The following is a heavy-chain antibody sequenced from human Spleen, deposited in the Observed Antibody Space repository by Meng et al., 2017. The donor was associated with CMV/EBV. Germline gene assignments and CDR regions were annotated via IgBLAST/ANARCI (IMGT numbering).Heavy chain of an antibody. Sequence: SVKVSCKASGGTFSSYAFSWVRQAPGQGLEWMGGVIPVFDTPNYAQKFLGRVAIATDESTSTAYMELSSLTSEDTAMYYCARDFGPLGRGYFAYWGQGTLVTVSS. V-gene: IGHV1-69*05. J-gene: IGHJ4*02. D-gene: IGHD1-26*01. CDR1: GGTFSSYA. CDR2: VIPVFDTP. CDR3: ARDFGPLGRGYFAY.